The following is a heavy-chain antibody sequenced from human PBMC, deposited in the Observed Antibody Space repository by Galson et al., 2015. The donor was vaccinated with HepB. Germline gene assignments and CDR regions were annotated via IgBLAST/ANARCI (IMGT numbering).Heavy chain of an antibody. CDR1: GFTFSCPS. Sequence: SLRLSCAASGFTFSCPSMNWVRQAPGEGLEWVSYISSSSSTIYYADSVKGRFTISRDNAQNSLYLQMNSLRAEDTAVYYCASPSPYGDSTYYFDYWGQGTLVTVSS. CDR2: ISSSSSTI. D-gene: IGHD4-17*01. V-gene: IGHV3-48*01. J-gene: IGHJ4*02. CDR3: ASPSPYGDSTYYFDY.